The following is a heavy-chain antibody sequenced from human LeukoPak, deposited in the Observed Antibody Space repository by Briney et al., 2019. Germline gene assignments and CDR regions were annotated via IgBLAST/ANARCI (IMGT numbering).Heavy chain of an antibody. Sequence: PGGSLRLSCAASGFTFSSYAMSWVRQAPGKGLEWVSVISGSDSSTYYADSVKGRFTISRDNSKNTLYLQMNSLRAEDTAVYYCAKGTSSSWTYLDYWGQGTLVTASS. CDR3: AKGTSSSWTYLDY. CDR2: ISGSDSST. V-gene: IGHV3-23*01. J-gene: IGHJ4*02. CDR1: GFTFSSYA. D-gene: IGHD6-13*01.